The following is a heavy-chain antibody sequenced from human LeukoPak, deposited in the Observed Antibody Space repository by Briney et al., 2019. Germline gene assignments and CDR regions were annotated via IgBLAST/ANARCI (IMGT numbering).Heavy chain of an antibody. V-gene: IGHV1-69*04. Sequence: GASVKVSCKASGGTFSSYAISWVRQAPGQGLEWMGRITPILGIANYAQKFQGRVTITADKSTSTAYMELSSLRSEDTAVYYCARDHRMVRGVTSFDYWGQGTLVTVSS. J-gene: IGHJ4*02. CDR2: ITPILGIA. D-gene: IGHD3-10*01. CDR1: GGTFSSYA. CDR3: ARDHRMVRGVTSFDY.